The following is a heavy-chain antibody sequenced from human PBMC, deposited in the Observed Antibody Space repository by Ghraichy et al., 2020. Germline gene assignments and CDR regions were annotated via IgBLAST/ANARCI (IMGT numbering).Heavy chain of an antibody. Sequence: SQTLSLTCTVSGGSISSYYWSWIRQPPGKGLEWIGYIYTSGSTNYNPSLKSRVTISVDTSKNQFSLKLSSVTAADTAVYYCARHRGWNYVPYFDYWGQGTLVTVSS. J-gene: IGHJ4*02. D-gene: IGHD1-7*01. V-gene: IGHV4-4*09. CDR2: IYTSGST. CDR1: GGSISSYY. CDR3: ARHRGWNYVPYFDY.